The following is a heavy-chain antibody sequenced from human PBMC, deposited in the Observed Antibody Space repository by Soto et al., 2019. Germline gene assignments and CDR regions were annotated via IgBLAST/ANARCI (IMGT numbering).Heavy chain of an antibody. CDR2: IYYSGGT. CDR3: ARDTGWGLGY. Sequence: QVQLQESGPGLVRPSGTLSLTCAVSGDSINSNYCWTWVRQPPGKGLAWIAEIYYSGGTSYNPSLKRRVTISMDQSKNQFSLNLTSVTAAETPMYYCARDTGWGLGYWGQGPLVTVSS. D-gene: IGHD6-19*01. J-gene: IGHJ4*02. CDR1: GDSINSNYC. V-gene: IGHV4-4*02.